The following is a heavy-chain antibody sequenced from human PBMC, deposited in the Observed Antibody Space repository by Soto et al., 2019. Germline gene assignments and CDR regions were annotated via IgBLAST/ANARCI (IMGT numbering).Heavy chain of an antibody. J-gene: IGHJ6*02. D-gene: IGHD6-19*01. CDR3: ARECVSQWLATARNGMDV. V-gene: IGHV4-31*03. CDR2: IYYSGST. CDR1: GGSISSGGYY. Sequence: KTSETLSLTCTVSGGSISSGGYYWSWIRQHPGKGLEWIGYIYYSGSTYYNPSLKSRVTISVDTSKNQFSLKLSSVTAADTAVYYCARECVSQWLATARNGMDVWGQGTTVTVSS.